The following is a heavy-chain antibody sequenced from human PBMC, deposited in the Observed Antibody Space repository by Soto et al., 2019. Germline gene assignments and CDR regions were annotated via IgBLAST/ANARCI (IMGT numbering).Heavy chain of an antibody. CDR2: IFPSDSDT. V-gene: IGHV5-51*01. D-gene: IGHD3-22*01. Sequence: GESLKLSCRTSGYRFTSYWIAWVRQMHGKGLEWMGIIFPSDSDTRYSPSFQGQVTTSADRSTSTVFLQWASLKASDTAVYFCARKDKSGYFNWFDPWGQGTLVTVSS. CDR1: GYRFTSYW. CDR3: ARKDKSGYFNWFDP. J-gene: IGHJ5*02.